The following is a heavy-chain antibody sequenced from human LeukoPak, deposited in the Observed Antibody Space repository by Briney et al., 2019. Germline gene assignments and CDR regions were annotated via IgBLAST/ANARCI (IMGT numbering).Heavy chain of an antibody. V-gene: IGHV1-18*01. CDR2: ISAYNGNT. Sequence: APVKVSCKASGYTFTSYGISWVRQAPGQGLEWMGWISAYNGNTNYAQKLQGRVTTTTDTSTSTAYMELRSLRSDDTAVYYCARARSRGYSSGWQDAFDIWGQGTMVTVSS. CDR1: GYTFTSYG. D-gene: IGHD6-19*01. CDR3: ARARSRGYSSGWQDAFDI. J-gene: IGHJ3*02.